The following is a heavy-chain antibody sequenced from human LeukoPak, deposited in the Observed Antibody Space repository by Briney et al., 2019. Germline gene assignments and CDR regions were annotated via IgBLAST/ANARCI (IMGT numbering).Heavy chain of an antibody. J-gene: IGHJ5*02. Sequence: PGGSLRLSCAASGFTFSSCWMHWVRQAPGKGLVWVSRINSDGSSTSYADSVKGRFTISRDNAKNTLYLQMNSLRAEDTAVYYCARDNSGYDYWFDPWGQGTLVTVSS. CDR2: INSDGSST. V-gene: IGHV3-74*01. D-gene: IGHD5-12*01. CDR3: ARDNSGYDYWFDP. CDR1: GFTFSSCW.